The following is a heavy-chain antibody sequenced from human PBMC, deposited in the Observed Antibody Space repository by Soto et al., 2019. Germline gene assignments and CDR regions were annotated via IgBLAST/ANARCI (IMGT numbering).Heavy chain of an antibody. CDR3: VKQTLGYCTNGVCNWFDP. D-gene: IGHD2-8*01. Sequence: EVQLLESGGGLVQPGGSLRLSCAASGFTFSSYAMSWVRQAPGKGLEWVSAISGSGGSTYYADSVKGRFTISRDNSKNTLYLQMNSLRAEDTAVYYCVKQTLGYCTNGVCNWFDPWGQGTLVTVSS. CDR2: ISGSGGST. CDR1: GFTFSSYA. J-gene: IGHJ5*02. V-gene: IGHV3-23*01.